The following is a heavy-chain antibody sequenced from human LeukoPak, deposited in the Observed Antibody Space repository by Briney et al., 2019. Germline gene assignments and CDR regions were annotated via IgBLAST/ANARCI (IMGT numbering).Heavy chain of an antibody. D-gene: IGHD2-2*01. CDR1: GFTFSSYS. CDR2: ISSSSSYI. V-gene: IGHV3-21*01. J-gene: IGHJ4*02. Sequence: GGSLRLSCAASGFTFSSYSMNWVRQAPGKGLEWVSSISSSSSYIYYADSVKGRFTISRDNAKNSLYLQMNSLRAEDTAVYYCARSSGYCSSTSCYPYYFDYWGQGTLVTVSS. CDR3: ARSSGYCSSTSCYPYYFDY.